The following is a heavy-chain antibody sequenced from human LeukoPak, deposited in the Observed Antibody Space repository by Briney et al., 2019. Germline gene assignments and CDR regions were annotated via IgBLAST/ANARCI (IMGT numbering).Heavy chain of an antibody. D-gene: IGHD6-19*01. CDR2: ISGGSSTI. CDR1: GFTLSSYS. V-gene: IGHV3-48*01. Sequence: QSGGSLRLSCAASGFTLSSYSMNWVRQAPGKGLEWVSYISGGSSTIYYADSVKGRFTVSRDNAKNSLYLLMDTLRAEDTAAYYCARVGSNQWLDYWGQGTLVTVSS. CDR3: ARVGSNQWLDY. J-gene: IGHJ4*02.